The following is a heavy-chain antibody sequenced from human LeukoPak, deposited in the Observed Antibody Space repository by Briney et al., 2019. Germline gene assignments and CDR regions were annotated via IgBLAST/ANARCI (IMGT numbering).Heavy chain of an antibody. D-gene: IGHD6-19*01. V-gene: IGHV3-23*01. CDR2: IYASGGST. Sequence: GGSLRLSCAASGFTFSRYAMTWVRQAPGKGLEWDSSIYASGGSTYYADSVEGRFTISTDNSKNTFFLHMNTLRAADTAVYYCAKGSGSGWYGWFAPWGQGTLVTVSS. CDR3: AKGSGSGWYGWFAP. CDR1: GFTFSRYA. J-gene: IGHJ5*02.